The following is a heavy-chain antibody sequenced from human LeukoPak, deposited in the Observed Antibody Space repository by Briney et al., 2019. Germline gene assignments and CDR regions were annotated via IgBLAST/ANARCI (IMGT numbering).Heavy chain of an antibody. Sequence: ASVKVSCKASGYTFTGYYMHWVRQAPGQGLEWMGWINPNSGGTNYAQKFQGWVTMTRDTSISTAYMELSRLRSDDTAVYYCARVTGYSSSWGAFDIWGQGTMVTVSS. D-gene: IGHD6-13*01. V-gene: IGHV1-2*04. CDR3: ARVTGYSSSWGAFDI. CDR1: GYTFTGYY. CDR2: INPNSGGT. J-gene: IGHJ3*02.